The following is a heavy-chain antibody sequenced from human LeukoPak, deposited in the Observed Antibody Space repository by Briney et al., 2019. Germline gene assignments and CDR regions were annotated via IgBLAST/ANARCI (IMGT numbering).Heavy chain of an antibody. Sequence: SEKLSRNCTVSGGTISSISYYWGWIRQPPGKGLECIGSIYYSGNTYYNPGLKSRVTISVDTSKKQFSLKLSSVTAADPAVYYCARGFGPFDYWGQGTLVTVSS. CDR1: GGTISSISYY. V-gene: IGHV4-39*07. CDR3: ARGFGPFDY. J-gene: IGHJ4*02. CDR2: IYYSGNT. D-gene: IGHD3-10*01.